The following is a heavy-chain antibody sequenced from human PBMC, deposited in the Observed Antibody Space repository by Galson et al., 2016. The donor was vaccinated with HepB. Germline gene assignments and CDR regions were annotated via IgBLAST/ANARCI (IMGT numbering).Heavy chain of an antibody. Sequence: SLRLSCAVSGFTFSNHWMNWVRQTPGKGLEWVANMNEDGSKKYYADSVKGRFTISRDNAKNSLYLQMNNLRADDTAVYYCAHTGVWGQGSLVTVSS. CDR3: AHTGV. CDR2: MNEDGSKK. D-gene: IGHD5-18*01. CDR1: GFTFSNHW. J-gene: IGHJ4*02. V-gene: IGHV3-7*01.